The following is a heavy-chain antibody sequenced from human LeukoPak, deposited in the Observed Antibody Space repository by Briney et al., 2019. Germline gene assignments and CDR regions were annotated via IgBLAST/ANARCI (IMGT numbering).Heavy chain of an antibody. J-gene: IGHJ6*02. V-gene: IGHV3-23*01. D-gene: IGHD3-16*01. CDR3: ARDTGEPYYYYYYGMDV. CDR2: ISGSGGST. Sequence: GGSLRLSCAASGFTFSSYAMSWVRQAPGKGLEWVSGISGSGGSTYYADSVKGRFTISRDNAKNSLYLQMNSLRAEDTAVYYCARDTGEPYYYYYYGMDVWGQGTTVTVSS. CDR1: GFTFSSYA.